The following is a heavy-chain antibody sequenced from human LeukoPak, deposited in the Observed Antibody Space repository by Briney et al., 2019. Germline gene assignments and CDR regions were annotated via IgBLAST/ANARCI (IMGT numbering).Heavy chain of an antibody. J-gene: IGHJ4*02. D-gene: IGHD3-22*01. CDR3: ARSPREGYDNRGYYRYYFGS. V-gene: IGHV1-8*01. CDR2: MNTDGGNA. CDR1: GYTFTTVD. Sequence: ASVRVSCKASGYTFTTVDINWVRQAPGQGLEGRGWMNTDGGNAGYAQKFQGRVTMTRDTSISTAFMELSSLKSEDTAVYYCARSPREGYDNRGYYRYYFGSWGQGTLVTVSS.